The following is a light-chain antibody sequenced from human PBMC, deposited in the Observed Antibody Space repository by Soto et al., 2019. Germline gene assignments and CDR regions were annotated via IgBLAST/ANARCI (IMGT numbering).Light chain of an antibody. V-gene: IGLV1-40*01. CDR1: SSNLGAPYD. J-gene: IGLJ1*01. CDR3: QSYDSSLSGYV. CDR2: GNN. Sequence: QSVLTQPPPVSGAPGQTVIISCSGSSSNLGAPYDVNWFRQLPGTAPRLLIYGNNNRPSGVPDRFSGSKSGTSASLAITGLQAEDEADYYCQSYDSSLSGYVFGTGTKVTVL.